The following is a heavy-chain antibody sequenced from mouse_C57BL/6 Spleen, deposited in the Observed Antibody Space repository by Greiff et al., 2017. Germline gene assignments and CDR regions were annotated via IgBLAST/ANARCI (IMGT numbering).Heavy chain of an antibody. CDR2: IDPSDSYT. CDR3: AIQLRPAWFAY. Sequence: QVQLQQPGAELVMPGASVKLSCKASGYTFTSYWMHWVKQRPGQGLEWIGEIDPSDSYTNYNQKFKGKSTLTVDKSSSTAYMQLSSLTSEDSAVYYCAIQLRPAWFAYWGQGTLVTVSA. D-gene: IGHD3-2*02. CDR1: GYTFTSYW. J-gene: IGHJ3*01. V-gene: IGHV1-69*01.